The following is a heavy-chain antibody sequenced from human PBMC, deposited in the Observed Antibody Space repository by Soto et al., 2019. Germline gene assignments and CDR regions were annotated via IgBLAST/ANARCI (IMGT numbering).Heavy chain of an antibody. J-gene: IGHJ6*02. CDR2: IFPKFGTT. V-gene: IGHV1-69*01. Sequence: QVQLVQSGAEVKKPGSSVKVSCKASGDTDTNYVISWVRQAPGQGLEWMGGIFPKFGTTYSAQKLQDRLTITADESTSTVSMQLSSLRLDATAVYYCEAEMTFGKLSVVWGQGTTVTVSS. CDR3: EAEMTFGKLSVV. D-gene: IGHD3-16*02. CDR1: GDTDTNYV.